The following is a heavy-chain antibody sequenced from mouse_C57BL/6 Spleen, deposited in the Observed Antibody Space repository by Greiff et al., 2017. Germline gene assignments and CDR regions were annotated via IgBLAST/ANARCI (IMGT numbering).Heavy chain of an antibody. Sequence: QVQLQQPGAELVKPGASVKLSCKASGYTFTSYWMHWVKQRPGQGLEWIGMIHPNSGSTNYNEKFKSKATLTVDKSSSTAYMQLSSLTSEDSAVYYGARRIPGGSSFYFDYWGQGTTLTVSS. J-gene: IGHJ2*01. D-gene: IGHD1-1*01. CDR2: IHPNSGST. CDR3: ARRIPGGSSFYFDY. CDR1: GYTFTSYW. V-gene: IGHV1-64*01.